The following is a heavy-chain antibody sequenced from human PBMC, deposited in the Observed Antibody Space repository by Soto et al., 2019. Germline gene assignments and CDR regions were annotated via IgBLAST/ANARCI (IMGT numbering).Heavy chain of an antibody. CDR3: ARAPAPPFYDSSGSWFDP. V-gene: IGHV1-69*13. Sequence: ASVKVSCKASGGTFSSYAISWVRQAPGQGLEWMGGIIPIFGTANYAQKFQGRVTITADESTSTAYMELSSLRSEDTAVYYCARAPAPPFYDSSGSWFDPWGQGTLVTVS. J-gene: IGHJ5*02. D-gene: IGHD3-22*01. CDR2: IIPIFGTA. CDR1: GGTFSSYA.